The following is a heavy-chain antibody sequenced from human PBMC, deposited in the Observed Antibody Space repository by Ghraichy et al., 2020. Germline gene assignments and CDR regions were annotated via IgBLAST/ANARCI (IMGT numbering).Heavy chain of an antibody. D-gene: IGHD2-15*01. V-gene: IGHV3-30*02. CDR2: ARSDEKIR. CDR1: GFIFNNYG. CDR3: AKDAIYCSGNRGDSSFGYGMDV. J-gene: IGHJ6*02. Sequence: GGSLRLSCAASGFIFNNYGIHWVRQAPGKGLEWVAFARSDEKIRHYADSVKGRFTITRDNSTNTVYLQMNRLSAEDTAVYFCAKDAIYCSGNRGDSSFGYGMDVWGHGTTVIVSS.